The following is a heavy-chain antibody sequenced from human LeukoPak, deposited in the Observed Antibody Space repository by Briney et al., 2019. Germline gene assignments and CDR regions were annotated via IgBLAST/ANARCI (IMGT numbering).Heavy chain of an antibody. CDR2: IYYSGST. CDR1: GGSISSYY. Sequence: RASETLSLTCTVSGGSISSYYWSWIRQPPGKGLEWIGYIYYSGSTNYNPSLKSRVTISVDTSKNQFSLKLSSVTAADTAVYYCASSSGWHGAFDYWGQGTLVTVSS. D-gene: IGHD6-19*01. V-gene: IGHV4-59*01. J-gene: IGHJ4*02. CDR3: ASSSGWHGAFDY.